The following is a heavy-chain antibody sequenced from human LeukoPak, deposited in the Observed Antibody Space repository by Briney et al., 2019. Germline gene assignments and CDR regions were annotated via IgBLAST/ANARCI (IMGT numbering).Heavy chain of an antibody. CDR2: INPSGGST. J-gene: IGHJ4*02. D-gene: IGHD5-18*01. Sequence: GASVKVSCKASGYTFTSYYMHWVRQAPGQGLEWMGIINPSGGSTSYAQKFQGRVTMTRDTSTSTVYMELSSLRSEDTAVYYCARDPVRDTAMVTGLDYWGQGTLVTVSS. CDR3: ARDPVRDTAMVTGLDY. V-gene: IGHV1-46*01. CDR1: GYTFTSYY.